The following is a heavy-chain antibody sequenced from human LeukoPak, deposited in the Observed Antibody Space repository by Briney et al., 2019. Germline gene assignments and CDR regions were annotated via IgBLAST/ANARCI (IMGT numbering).Heavy chain of an antibody. D-gene: IGHD7-27*01. V-gene: IGHV3-53*01. J-gene: IGHJ3*02. CDR3: ARDRVYLGREDAFDI. Sequence: GGSLRLSCAASGFSVSSSFMSWVRQAPGEGLEWVSVIYSIGSTFYADSVKGRFTISRDNSKNTLYLHMNSLRAEDTAVYYCARDRVYLGREDAFDIWGQGTMVTVSS. CDR2: IYSIGST. CDR1: GFSVSSSF.